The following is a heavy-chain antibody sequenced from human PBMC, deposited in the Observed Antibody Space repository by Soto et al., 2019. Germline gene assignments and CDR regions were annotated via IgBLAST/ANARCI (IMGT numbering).Heavy chain of an antibody. CDR1: GFTFSSYG. CDR2: IWYDGSNK. Sequence: GSLRLSCAASGFTFSSYGMHWVRQAPGKGLEWVAVIWYDGSNKYYADSVKGRFTISRDNSKNTLYLQMNSLRAEDTAVYYCAREYYDSSLDPWGQGTLVTVSS. D-gene: IGHD3-22*01. V-gene: IGHV3-33*01. CDR3: AREYYDSSLDP. J-gene: IGHJ5*02.